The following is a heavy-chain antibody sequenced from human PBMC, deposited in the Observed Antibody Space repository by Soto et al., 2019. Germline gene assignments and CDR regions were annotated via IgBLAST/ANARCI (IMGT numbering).Heavy chain of an antibody. J-gene: IGHJ5*02. D-gene: IGHD5-12*01. CDR3: AKDRFGYEGLHWFDP. CDR1: GFTFSSYG. V-gene: IGHV3-30*18. Sequence: GSLRLSCAASGFTFSSYGMHWVRQAPGKGLEWVAVISYDGSNKYYADSVKGRFTISRDNSKNALYLQMNSLRAEDRAVYYCAKDRFGYEGLHWFDPWGQGTLVTVSS. CDR2: ISYDGSNK.